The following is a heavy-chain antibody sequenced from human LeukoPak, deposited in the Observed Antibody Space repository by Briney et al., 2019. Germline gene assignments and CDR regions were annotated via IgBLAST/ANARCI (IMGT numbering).Heavy chain of an antibody. V-gene: IGHV1-69*01. CDR1: GGTFSSYA. J-gene: IGHJ6*03. CDR2: IIPIFGTA. CDR3: ASGSSGWYELYYYYYYMDV. D-gene: IGHD6-19*01. Sequence: SVKVSCKAPGGTFSSYAISWVRQAPGQGLEWMGGIIPIFGTANYAQKFQGRVTITADESTSTAYMELSSLRSEDTAVYYCASGSSGWYELYYYYYYMDVWGKGTTVTVSS.